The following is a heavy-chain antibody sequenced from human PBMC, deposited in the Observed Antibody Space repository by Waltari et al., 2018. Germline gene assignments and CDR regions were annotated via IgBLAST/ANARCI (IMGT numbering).Heavy chain of an antibody. CDR1: GGSISPTSYH. D-gene: IGHD2-21*02. V-gene: IGHV4-39*01. CDR3: ARQATDTYYYYYMDV. Sequence: QLQLQESGPGLVKPSETLSLTCTVSGGSISPTSYHRGWTRQPPGKGLEGIGSISYSGSTSYNPSLNSRVTMSVDTSKNQFSLKLNSVTAADTAVYYCARQATDTYYYYYMDVWGKGTTVTVSS. J-gene: IGHJ6*03. CDR2: ISYSGST.